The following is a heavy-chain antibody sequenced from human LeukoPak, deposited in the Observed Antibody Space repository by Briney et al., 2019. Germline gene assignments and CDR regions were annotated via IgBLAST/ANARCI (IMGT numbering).Heavy chain of an antibody. V-gene: IGHV4-34*01. Sequence: PSETLSLTCAVYGGSFSGYYRSWIRQPPGKGLEWIGEINHSGSTNYNPSLKSRVTISVDTSKNQFSLKLSSVTAADTAVYYCARRNWFDPWGQGTLVTVSS. J-gene: IGHJ5*02. CDR3: ARRNWFDP. CDR1: GGSFSGYY. CDR2: INHSGST.